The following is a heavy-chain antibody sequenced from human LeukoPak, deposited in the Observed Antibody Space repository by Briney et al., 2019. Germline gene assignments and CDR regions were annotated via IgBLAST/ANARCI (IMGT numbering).Heavy chain of an antibody. D-gene: IGHD3-3*01. J-gene: IGHJ4*02. V-gene: IGHV3-9*01. Sequence: PGGSLRLSCAASGFTFDDYAMHWVRQAPGKGLEWVSGISWNSGSIAYADSVKGRFTISRDNAKNSLYLQMNSLRAEDTAVYYCARDRTIFGVVIAYYFDYWGQGTLVTVSS. CDR1: GFTFDDYA. CDR2: ISWNSGSI. CDR3: ARDRTIFGVVIAYYFDY.